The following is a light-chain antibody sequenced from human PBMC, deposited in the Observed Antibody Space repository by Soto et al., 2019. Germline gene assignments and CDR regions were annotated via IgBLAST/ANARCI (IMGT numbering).Light chain of an antibody. CDR1: SSNIGSNT. V-gene: IGLV1-44*01. J-gene: IGLJ1*01. CDR2: SYN. Sequence: QSVLTQPPSASGTPGQRVTISCSGSSSNIGSNTVHWYQQLPGTAPKLLIYSYNQRPSGVPDRFSDSKSGTSASLAISGLQSEDAADYYCAAWDDSLNGYVFGTGTKLTVL. CDR3: AAWDDSLNGYV.